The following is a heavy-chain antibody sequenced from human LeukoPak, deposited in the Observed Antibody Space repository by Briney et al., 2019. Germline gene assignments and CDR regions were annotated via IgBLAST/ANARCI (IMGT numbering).Heavy chain of an antibody. CDR2: TITILGIA. Sequence: SVKVSCKASGGTXSSYAISRVRQAPGQGLEWMGRTITILGIANYAQKFQGRVTITADKSTSTSYMGLSRLRSEDTAVYYGTREVYFSMVRGPFDYWGQGTLVTVSS. CDR1: GGTXSSYA. V-gene: IGHV1-69*04. J-gene: IGHJ4*02. CDR3: TREVYFSMVRGPFDY. D-gene: IGHD3-10*01.